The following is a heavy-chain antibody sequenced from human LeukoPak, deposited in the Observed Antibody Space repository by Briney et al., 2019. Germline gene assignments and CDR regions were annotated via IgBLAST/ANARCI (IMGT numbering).Heavy chain of an antibody. D-gene: IGHD1/OR15-1a*01. J-gene: IGHJ5*02. Sequence: PGGSLRLSCAASGFTLSYYWMHWVRQGPGKGLVWVSTINGDGSSTNYADSVKGRFTISRDNAKNTLYLEMNSLRVEDTAVYYCARDPRNKGFDPWGQGTLVPVSS. CDR1: GFTLSYYW. V-gene: IGHV3-74*01. CDR3: ARDPRNKGFDP. CDR2: INGDGSST.